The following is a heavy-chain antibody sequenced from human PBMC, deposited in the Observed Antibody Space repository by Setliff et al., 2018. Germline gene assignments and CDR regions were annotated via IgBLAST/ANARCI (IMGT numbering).Heavy chain of an antibody. CDR2: IYVTEST. CDR1: GVSISNYY. D-gene: IGHD3-10*01. V-gene: IGHV4-4*07. Sequence: SETLSLTCTVSGVSISNYYRNWIRQPAGKGLEWIGRIYVTESTKYNPSLKSRVTLSIDTSKNQFSLKLSSVTAADAALYYCAASRAYTGAVEEWFLPKTFDFWGQGSPVTVSS. CDR3: AASRAYTGAVEEWFLPKTFDF. J-gene: IGHJ4*02.